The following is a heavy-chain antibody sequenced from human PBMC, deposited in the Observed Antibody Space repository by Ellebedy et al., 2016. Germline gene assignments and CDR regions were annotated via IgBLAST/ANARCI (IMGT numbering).Heavy chain of an antibody. Sequence: ASVKVSCKASGYTFASYGISWVRQAPGQGLEWMGWISAYNGNTNYAQKLQGRVTMTTDTSTSTANMELRSLRSDDTAVYYCARDSRVTFGGLIVYFDFWGQGTLVTVSS. CDR1: GYTFASYG. V-gene: IGHV1-18*01. J-gene: IGHJ4*02. CDR3: ARDSRVTFGGLIVYFDF. D-gene: IGHD3-16*02. CDR2: ISAYNGNT.